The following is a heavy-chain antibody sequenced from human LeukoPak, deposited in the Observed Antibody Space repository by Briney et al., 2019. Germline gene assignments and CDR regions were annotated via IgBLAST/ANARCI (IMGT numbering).Heavy chain of an antibody. CDR1: GFTFITHV. V-gene: IGHV3-30*02. CDR2: IRHDGANK. Sequence: GGSLRLSCAASGFTFITHVMHWVRQAPGKGLECVACIRHDGANKYYTDAVKGRFTISRDNSKNTVYLQMSSLTAEDTAVYYCAKVYDYYGSGCFLDEWGQGTRVTVSS. D-gene: IGHD3-10*01. J-gene: IGHJ4*02. CDR3: AKVYDYYGSGCFLDE.